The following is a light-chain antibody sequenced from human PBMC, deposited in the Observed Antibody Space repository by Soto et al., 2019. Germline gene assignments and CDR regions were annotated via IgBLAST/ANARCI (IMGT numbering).Light chain of an antibody. V-gene: IGKV3-15*01. CDR3: QQYRSWTRT. J-gene: IGKJ1*01. Sequence: EIVMTQSPATLSVSPGERATLSCRASQSLSDTLAWYQQNPGQAPRLLIYGASTRATGIPARFTGSGSGTECTLTISSLQSEDIADYYCQQYRSWTRTFGQGTKVEIK. CDR2: GAS. CDR1: QSLSDT.